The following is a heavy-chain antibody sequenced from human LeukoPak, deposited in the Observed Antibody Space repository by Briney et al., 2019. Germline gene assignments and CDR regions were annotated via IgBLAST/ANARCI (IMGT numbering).Heavy chain of an antibody. CDR2: ISGSGGTI. D-gene: IGHD3-10*02. CDR3: AELGITMIGGV. J-gene: IGHJ6*04. V-gene: IGHV3-23*01. CDR1: GFTFSSYA. Sequence: GGSLRLSCAASGFTFSSYAMSWVRQAPGKGLEWVSAISGSGGTIYYADSVRGRFTISRDNAKNSLYLQMNSLRAEDTAVYYCAELGITMIGGVWGKGTTVTISS.